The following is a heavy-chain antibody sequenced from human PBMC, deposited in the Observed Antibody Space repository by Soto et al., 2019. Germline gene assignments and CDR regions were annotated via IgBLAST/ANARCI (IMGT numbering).Heavy chain of an antibody. V-gene: IGHV3-30*18. CDR3: AKEPTGTAFNWLDP. J-gene: IGHJ5*02. Sequence: QVQLVESGGGVVQPGRSLRLSCAASGFTFSNYGMHWVRQAPGKGLEWVAYISYDGSNKHYADSVKGRFTISRDNSENTLYLQMNSLRAEDTSIYYCAKEPTGTAFNWLDPWGQGTLVTVSS. CDR1: GFTFSNYG. D-gene: IGHD3-10*01. CDR2: ISYDGSNK.